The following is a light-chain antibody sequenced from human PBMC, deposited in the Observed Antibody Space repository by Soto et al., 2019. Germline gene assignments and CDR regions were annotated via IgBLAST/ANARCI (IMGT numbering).Light chain of an antibody. Sequence: QTVVTQEPSLTMTPGGTVTLTCAPSTGAVTSGHYPYWFQQKPGQAPRTLIYDTSDKHSWTPARFSGSLLGGKAALTLSGAQPEDEADYYCLLSYSGPWVFGGGTKVTVL. V-gene: IGLV7-46*01. CDR3: LLSYSGPWV. CDR1: TGAVTSGHY. CDR2: DTS. J-gene: IGLJ3*02.